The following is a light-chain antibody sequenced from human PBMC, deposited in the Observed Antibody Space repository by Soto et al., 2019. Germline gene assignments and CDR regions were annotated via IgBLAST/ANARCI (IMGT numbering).Light chain of an antibody. CDR2: AAS. J-gene: IGKJ4*01. V-gene: IGKV1-9*01. CDR1: QDVSRS. CDR3: QQLWTYPLT. Sequence: DTQLTQSPSFLSASVGDRVTIACRASQDVSRSVGWYQQKPGTAPKLLISAASTLNSGVPSRFSGGGSGTDFTLTISSLQPEDFATYYCQQLWTYPLTFGGGTKVEI.